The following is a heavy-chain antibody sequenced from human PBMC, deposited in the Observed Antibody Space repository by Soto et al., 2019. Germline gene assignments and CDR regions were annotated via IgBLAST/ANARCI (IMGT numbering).Heavy chain of an antibody. CDR2: ISGSASST. J-gene: IGHJ4*02. CDR3: ARVYYDYIWGSYPLVY. Sequence: GGSLRLSCAASGFTFTDYAMTWVRQAPGKGLEWVSSISGSASSTFYAGSVKGRFTISRDNAKNSLYLQMNSLRVEDTAVYYCARVYYDYIWGSYPLVYWGQGTLVTVSS. V-gene: IGHV3-21*01. D-gene: IGHD3-16*02. CDR1: GFTFTDYA.